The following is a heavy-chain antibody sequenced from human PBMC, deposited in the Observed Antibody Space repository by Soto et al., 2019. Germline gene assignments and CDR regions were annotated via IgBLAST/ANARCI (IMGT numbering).Heavy chain of an antibody. J-gene: IGHJ6*02. D-gene: IGHD6-19*01. CDR3: ASPSIGVAGRNKYGMDV. Sequence: ASVKVSCKASGYTFTGYAMHWVRQAPGQRLEWMGWINAGNGNTKYSQKFQGRVTITRDTSASTAYMELSSLRSEDTAVYYCASPSIGVAGRNKYGMDVWGQGTTVTVSS. V-gene: IGHV1-3*01. CDR2: INAGNGNT. CDR1: GYTFTGYA.